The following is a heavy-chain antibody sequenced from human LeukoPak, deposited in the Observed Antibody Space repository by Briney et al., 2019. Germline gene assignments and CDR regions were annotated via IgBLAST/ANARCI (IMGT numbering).Heavy chain of an antibody. J-gene: IGHJ4*02. CDR1: GFTFSSYA. Sequence: PGGSLRLSCAASGFTFSSYAMSWVRQAPGKGLEWVSAISGSGGSTYYADSVKGRFTISRDNSKNTLYLQMNSLRAEDTAVFYCAKVMSGWYYFGYWGQGTLVTVSS. D-gene: IGHD6-19*01. CDR2: ISGSGGST. CDR3: AKVMSGWYYFGY. V-gene: IGHV3-23*01.